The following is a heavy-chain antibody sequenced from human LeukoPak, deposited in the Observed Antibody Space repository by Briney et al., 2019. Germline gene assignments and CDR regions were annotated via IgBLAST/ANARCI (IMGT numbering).Heavy chain of an antibody. D-gene: IGHD3-10*01. V-gene: IGHV3-7*01. CDR1: GFTFTSHW. CDR2: IKPDGSEK. J-gene: IGHJ3*01. CDR3: ARDSD. Sequence: PGGSLRLSCAASGFTFTSHWMSWVRQAPGKGLEWVANIKPDGSEKYYVDSVKGRFTISRDSAENSLFLQMNSLRAEDTAVCYCARDSDWGQGTMVTVSS.